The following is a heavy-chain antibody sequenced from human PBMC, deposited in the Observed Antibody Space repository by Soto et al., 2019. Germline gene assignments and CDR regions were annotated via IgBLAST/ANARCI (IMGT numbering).Heavy chain of an antibody. CDR2: MNPNSGNT. Sequence: VASVKVSCKASGYTFTSYDINWVRQATGQGLEWMGWMNPNSGNTGYAQKFQGRVTMTRNTSISTAYVELSSVTAADTAVYYCARGYHGYSYANFDYWGQGILVTVSS. CDR3: ARGYHGYSYANFDY. CDR1: GYTFTSYD. J-gene: IGHJ4*02. V-gene: IGHV1-8*01. D-gene: IGHD5-18*01.